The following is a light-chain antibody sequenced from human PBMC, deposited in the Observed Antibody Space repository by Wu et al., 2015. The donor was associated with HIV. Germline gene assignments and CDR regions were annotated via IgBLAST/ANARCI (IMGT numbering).Light chain of an antibody. CDR1: QRISSW. Sequence: DIQLAQSPSTLSASVGDRVIITCRASQRISSWLAWYQQKPGEAPKLLIYKASTLKSGVPSRFSGSGSGTEFTLTISSLQPDDFATYYCQQYNSYSSFGQGTKLDIK. J-gene: IGKJ2*03. CDR3: QQYNSYSS. V-gene: IGKV1-5*03. CDR2: KAS.